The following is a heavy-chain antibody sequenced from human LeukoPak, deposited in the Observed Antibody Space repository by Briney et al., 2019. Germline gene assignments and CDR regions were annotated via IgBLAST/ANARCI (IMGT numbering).Heavy chain of an antibody. D-gene: IGHD3-9*01. CDR3: ATNPFDWLGVENRPVFDY. J-gene: IGHJ4*02. V-gene: IGHV1-18*01. CDR1: VYTFINYG. CDR2: ISAENGNT. Sequence: ASVKVSCKASVYTFINYGISGVRQAPGQGLEWMGGISAENGNTGYVENLQGRVTMTTDTSSSTVYMELSSLRSEDTAVYYCATNPFDWLGVENRPVFDYWGQGTLVTVSS.